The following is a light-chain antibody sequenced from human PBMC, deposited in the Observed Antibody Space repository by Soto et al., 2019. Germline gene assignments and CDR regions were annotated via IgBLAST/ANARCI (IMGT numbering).Light chain of an antibody. Sequence: QSVLTQPPSVSGAPGQRVTISCTGSSSNIGAGYDVHWYQQLPGTAPKLLIYGNSNRPSGVPDRFSGSKSGTSASLAITGLQAEHEADYYCQSYVSSLSGWVFGGGTKVTVL. V-gene: IGLV1-40*01. J-gene: IGLJ3*02. CDR1: SSNIGAGYD. CDR2: GNS. CDR3: QSYVSSLSGWV.